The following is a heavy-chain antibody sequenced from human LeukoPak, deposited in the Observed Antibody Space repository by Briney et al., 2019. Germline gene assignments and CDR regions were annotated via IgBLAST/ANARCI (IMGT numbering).Heavy chain of an antibody. CDR3: ARLFGDYETPAFDI. D-gene: IGHD4-17*01. CDR1: GDSISTSNNY. J-gene: IGHJ3*02. CDR2: IYYSGST. Sequence: SETLSLTCTVSGDSISTSNNYWGWVRQPPGERLEWLGSIYYSGSTYYNPSLKSRVTISVDTSKNQFSLKLSSVTAADTAVYYCARLFGDYETPAFDIWGQGTMVTVSS. V-gene: IGHV4-39*01.